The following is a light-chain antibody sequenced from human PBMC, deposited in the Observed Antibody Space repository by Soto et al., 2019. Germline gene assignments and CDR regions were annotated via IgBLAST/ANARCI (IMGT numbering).Light chain of an antibody. CDR2: RNN. Sequence: QSVLTQSPSASGTPGQRVTISCSGSRSNIGRNFAYWYQHVPGTAPRLLIQRNNERPSGVPDRFSGSKSGTSVSLAISGLRSDDEDTYYCVAWDDTLDAQVFGGGTQLTV. V-gene: IGLV1-47*01. CDR1: RSNIGRNF. J-gene: IGLJ3*02. CDR3: VAWDDTLDAQV.